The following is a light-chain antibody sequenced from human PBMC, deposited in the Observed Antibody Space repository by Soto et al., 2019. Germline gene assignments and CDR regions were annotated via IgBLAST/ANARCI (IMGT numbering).Light chain of an antibody. J-gene: IGLJ1*01. CDR2: EVT. CDR1: SSDVGPYNL. Sequence: QSALTQSASVSGSPGQSITISCTGTSSDVGPYNLVSWYQQHPGKAPKLIIYEVTERPSGVSNRFSGSKSGNTASQTISGLQADDEADYYCCSYAGRNTFVFGLGTKVTVL. CDR3: CSYAGRNTFV. V-gene: IGLV2-23*02.